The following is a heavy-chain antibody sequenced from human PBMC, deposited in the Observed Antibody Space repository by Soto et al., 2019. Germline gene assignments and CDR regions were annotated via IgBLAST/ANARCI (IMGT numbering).Heavy chain of an antibody. CDR3: AKVSEGSMITFGGVIAY. D-gene: IGHD3-16*02. CDR2: ISFDGDIQ. Sequence: QVRLVESGGGVVQPGRSLRLSCAASGFTFSSYAIHWVRQAPGKGLEWVAVISFDGDIQYYADSVKGRFTISRDNSKNTLYLQMDSLRAADTAVYYCAKVSEGSMITFGGVIAYWGQGTLVTVSS. CDR1: GFTFSSYA. V-gene: IGHV3-30*18. J-gene: IGHJ4*02.